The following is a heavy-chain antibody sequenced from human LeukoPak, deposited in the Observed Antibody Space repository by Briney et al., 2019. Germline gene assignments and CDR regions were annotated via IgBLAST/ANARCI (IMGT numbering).Heavy chain of an antibody. CDR3: TRMTRGHDY. CDR2: INHSGYT. D-gene: IGHD4-11*01. Sequence: ASETLSLTCAVPGVPFNDYYWSWVRQTPGRGLEWIGEINHSGYTNDSPSLKSRVTLSIDTSRKQFSLNLRSVTVADTGIYYCTRMTRGHDYWGQGTLVTVSS. CDR1: GVPFNDYY. V-gene: IGHV4-34*01. J-gene: IGHJ4*02.